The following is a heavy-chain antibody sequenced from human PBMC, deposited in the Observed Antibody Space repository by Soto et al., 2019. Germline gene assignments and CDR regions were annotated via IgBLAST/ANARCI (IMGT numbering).Heavy chain of an antibody. V-gene: IGHV4-31*03. Sequence: SETLSLTCTVSGGSISSGGYYWSWIRQDPGKGLEWIGYIYYSGSTYYNPSLKSRVTISVDTSKNQFSLKLSSVTAADTAVYYCASYSKRLGYCSSTSCYNWFDPWGQGTLVTVSS. CDR2: IYYSGST. CDR1: GGSISSGGYY. J-gene: IGHJ5*02. CDR3: ASYSKRLGYCSSTSCYNWFDP. D-gene: IGHD2-2*01.